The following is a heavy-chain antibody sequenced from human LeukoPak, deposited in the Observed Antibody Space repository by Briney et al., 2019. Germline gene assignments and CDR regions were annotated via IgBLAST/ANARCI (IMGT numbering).Heavy chain of an antibody. CDR2: INPNSGGT. J-gene: IGHJ4*02. CDR3: ARDLNRQDDYGAY. Sequence: ASVKVSCKASGYTFTGYYMHWVRQAPGQGLEWMGWINPNSGGTNYAQKFQGRVTMTRDTSISTAYMELSRLRSDDTAVYYCARDLNRQDDYGAYWGQGTLVTLSS. CDR1: GYTFTGYY. V-gene: IGHV1-2*02.